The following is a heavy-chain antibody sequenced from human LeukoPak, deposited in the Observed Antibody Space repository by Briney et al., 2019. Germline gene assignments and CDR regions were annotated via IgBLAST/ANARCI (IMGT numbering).Heavy chain of an antibody. CDR3: AELGITMIGGV. Sequence: ASVKVSCKASGYTFTSYYMHWVRQAPGQGLEWMGIISPSGGSTSYAQKFQGRVTMTRDTSTSTVYMELSSLRSEDTAVYYCAELGITMIGGVWGKGTTVTISS. CDR2: ISPSGGST. CDR1: GYTFTSYY. J-gene: IGHJ6*04. D-gene: IGHD3-10*02. V-gene: IGHV1-46*01.